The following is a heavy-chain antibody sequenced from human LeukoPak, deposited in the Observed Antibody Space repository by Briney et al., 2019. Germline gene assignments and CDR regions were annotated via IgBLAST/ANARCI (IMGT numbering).Heavy chain of an antibody. D-gene: IGHD2-8*01. J-gene: IGHJ4*02. V-gene: IGHV3-30*04. CDR1: GFTFSSNA. Sequence: PGGSLRLSCAASGFTFSSNAMHWVRQAPGKGLEWVAVISYDGSNKYYADSVKGRFTISRDNSKNTLYLQMNSLRAEDTAVYYCARDLHDIVLMVYATFDYWGQGTLVTVSS. CDR2: ISYDGSNK. CDR3: ARDLHDIVLMVYATFDY.